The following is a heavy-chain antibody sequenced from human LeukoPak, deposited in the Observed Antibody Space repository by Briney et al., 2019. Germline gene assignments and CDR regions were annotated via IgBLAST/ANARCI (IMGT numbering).Heavy chain of an antibody. D-gene: IGHD6-13*01. Sequence: HPGVSLRLSCVVSGFTVSSNYMSRVRQAPGKGLEWVSVLYSGGNTYHADSVMGRFTISRDNSKNTLYLQMNSLRAEDTAVYYCAREGASSSFGYWGQGTLVTVSS. CDR3: AREGASSSFGY. CDR2: LYSGGNT. V-gene: IGHV3-53*01. J-gene: IGHJ4*02. CDR1: GFTVSSNY.